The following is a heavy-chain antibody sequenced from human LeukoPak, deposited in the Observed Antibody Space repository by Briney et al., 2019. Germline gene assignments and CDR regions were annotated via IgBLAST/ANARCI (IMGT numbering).Heavy chain of an antibody. CDR2: IKQDGSEK. Sequence: GGSLRLSCAASGFTFNTYWMSWVRQAPGKGLEWVGNIKQDGSEKNYMDSVKGRFTISRDNAKNSLYLQMNSLRAEDTAIYYCARDSATKVRGPVIGSTDFWGQGTLVTVSS. CDR3: ARDSATKVRGPVIGSTDF. D-gene: IGHD3-10*01. V-gene: IGHV3-7*01. CDR1: GFTFNTYW. J-gene: IGHJ4*02.